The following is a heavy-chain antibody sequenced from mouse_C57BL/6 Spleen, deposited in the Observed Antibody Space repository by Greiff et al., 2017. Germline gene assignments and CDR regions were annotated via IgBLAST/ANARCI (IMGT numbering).Heavy chain of an antibody. CDR2: IYPGDGDT. Sequence: QVQLKESGAELVKPGASVKISCKASGYAFSSYWMNWVKQRPGKGLEWIGQIYPGDGDTNYNGKFKGTATLTADKSSSPAYMQLSSLTSEDSAVYFCARITTVVAPYAMDYWGQGTSVTVSS. CDR1: GYAFSSYW. J-gene: IGHJ4*01. D-gene: IGHD1-1*01. CDR3: ARITTVVAPYAMDY. V-gene: IGHV1-80*01.